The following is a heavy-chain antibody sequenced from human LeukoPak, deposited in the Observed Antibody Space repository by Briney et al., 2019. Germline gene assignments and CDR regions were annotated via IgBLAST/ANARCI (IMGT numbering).Heavy chain of an antibody. V-gene: IGHV3-11*01. J-gene: IGHJ6*03. Sequence: SGGSLRLSCAASGFTFSDYYMSWIRQAPGKGLEWVSYISSSGSTIYYADSVKGRFTISRDNAKNSLYLQMNSLRAEDTAVYYCARVSLGVSYYYYYYMDVWGKGTTVTVSS. D-gene: IGHD3-16*01. CDR3: ARVSLGVSYYYYYYMDV. CDR1: GFTFSDYY. CDR2: ISSSGSTI.